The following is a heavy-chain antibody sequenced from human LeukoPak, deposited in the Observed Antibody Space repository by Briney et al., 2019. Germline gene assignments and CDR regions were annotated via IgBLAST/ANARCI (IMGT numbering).Heavy chain of an antibody. CDR1: GGTFSSYA. CDR3: ARVAAAGTGYCGMDV. J-gene: IGHJ6*02. Sequence: ASVKVSCKASGGTFSSYAISWVRQAPGQGLEWMGRIIPILGIANYAQKFQGGVTITADKSTSTAYMELSSLRSEDTAVYYCARVAAAGTGYCGMDVWGQGTTVTVSS. V-gene: IGHV1-69*04. D-gene: IGHD6-13*01. CDR2: IIPILGIA.